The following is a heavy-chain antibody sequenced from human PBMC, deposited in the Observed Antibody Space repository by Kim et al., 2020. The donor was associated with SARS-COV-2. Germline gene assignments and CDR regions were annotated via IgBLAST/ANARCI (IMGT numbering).Heavy chain of an antibody. CDR1: GYSFTSYW. Sequence: GESLKISCKGSGYSFTSYWISWVRQMPGKGLEWMGRIDPSDSYTNYSPSFQGHVTISADKSISTAYLQWSSLKASDTAMYYCARLTNYDFWSGYYFFDYWGQGTLVTVSS. V-gene: IGHV5-10-1*01. CDR2: IDPSDSYT. D-gene: IGHD3-3*01. CDR3: ARLTNYDFWSGYYFFDY. J-gene: IGHJ4*02.